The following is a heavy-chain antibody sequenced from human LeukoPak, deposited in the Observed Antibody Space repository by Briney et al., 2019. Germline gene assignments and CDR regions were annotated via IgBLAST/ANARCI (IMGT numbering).Heavy chain of an antibody. V-gene: IGHV3-11*01. CDR3: ARQGSSSWYFQDY. CDR1: GFTFSDYY. J-gene: IGHJ4*02. CDR2: ISSSDSTK. D-gene: IGHD6-13*01. Sequence: GGSLRLSCAASGFTFSDYYMSWIRQAPGKGLEWVSYISSSDSTKNCADSVKGRFTISRDNAKNSLYLQMNSLGAEDTAVYYCARQGSSSWYFQDYWGQGTLVTVSS.